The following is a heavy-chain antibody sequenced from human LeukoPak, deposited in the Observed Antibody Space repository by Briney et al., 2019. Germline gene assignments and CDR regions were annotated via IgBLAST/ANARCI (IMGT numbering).Heavy chain of an antibody. CDR1: GFTFSSYS. CDR2: ISSSSSYI. D-gene: IGHD5-18*01. CDR3: ARDLTRTDTAMVIGYFDY. J-gene: IGHJ4*02. Sequence: GGSLRLSCAASGFTFSSYSMTWVRQAPGKGLEWVSSISSSSSYIYYADSVKGRFTISRDNAKNSLYLQMNSLRAEDTAVYYCARDLTRTDTAMVIGYFDYWGQGTLVTVSS. V-gene: IGHV3-21*01.